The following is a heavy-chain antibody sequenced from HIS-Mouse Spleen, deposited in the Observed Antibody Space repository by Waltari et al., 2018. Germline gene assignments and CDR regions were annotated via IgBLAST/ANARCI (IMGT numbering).Heavy chain of an antibody. Sequence: QLQLQESGPGLVKPSETLSLTCTVSGGSISSSSYYWGWIRQPPGKGLEWIGSIYYSGRHYSNPSLKGRVTISVDTSKNQFSLKLSSVTAADTAVYYCAREIPYSSSWYDWYFDLWGRGTLVTVSS. CDR2: IYYSGRH. D-gene: IGHD6-13*01. CDR3: AREIPYSSSWYDWYFDL. CDR1: GGSISSSSYY. J-gene: IGHJ2*01. V-gene: IGHV4-39*07.